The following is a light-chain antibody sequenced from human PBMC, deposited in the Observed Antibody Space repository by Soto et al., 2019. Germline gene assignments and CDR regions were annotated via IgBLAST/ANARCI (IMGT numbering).Light chain of an antibody. V-gene: IGKV3-20*01. CDR3: QQYGSASWT. CDR2: GAS. J-gene: IGKJ1*01. Sequence: EIVLTQSPGTLTLSPGERATHSCRASQSVSSSYLACDQQKPGQAPSLLLYGASSRSTGIPNTDSGSGAEPDIPLIISRLEPEDFGVYYCQQYGSASWTFGQGT. CDR1: QSVSSSY.